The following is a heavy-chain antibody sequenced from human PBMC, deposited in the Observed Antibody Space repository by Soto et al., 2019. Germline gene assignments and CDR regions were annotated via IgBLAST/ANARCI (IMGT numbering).Heavy chain of an antibody. V-gene: IGHV4-31*03. J-gene: IGHJ6*02. Sequence: SETLSLTCTVSGGSISSGGYYWSWIRQHPGKGLEWIGYIYYSGSTYYNPSLKSRVTISVDTSKNQFSLKLSSVTAADTAVYYCARDGGATERMGGMDVWGQGTTVTVSS. D-gene: IGHD1-26*01. CDR2: IYYSGST. CDR1: GGSISSGGYY. CDR3: ARDGGATERMGGMDV.